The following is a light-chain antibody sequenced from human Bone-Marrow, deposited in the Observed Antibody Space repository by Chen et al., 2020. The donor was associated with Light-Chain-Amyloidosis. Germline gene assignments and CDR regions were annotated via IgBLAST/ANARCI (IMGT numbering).Light chain of an antibody. V-gene: IGLV3-21*02. J-gene: IGLJ3*02. CDR2: DGS. Sequence: SYVLTQPSSVSVAPGQTATIACGGNNIGSTSVHWYQQTPVQAPLLVVYDGSDRPSGLPERLSGSNAGNTATLTMSRVEAGDEADYYCQVWHRSSDRPVFGGGTKLTVL. CDR3: QVWHRSSDRPV. CDR1: NIGSTS.